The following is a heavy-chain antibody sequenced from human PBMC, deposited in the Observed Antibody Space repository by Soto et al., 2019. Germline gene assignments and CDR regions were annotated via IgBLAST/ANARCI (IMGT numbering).Heavy chain of an antibody. D-gene: IGHD2-15*01. J-gene: IGHJ4*02. Sequence: GGSLRLSCAASGFTFSSYWMHWVRQAPGKGLVWVSRINSDGSSTSYADSVKGRFTISRDNAKNTLYLQMNSLRAEDTAVYYCARGSVVAATPSDYWGQGTLVTVSS. CDR3: ARGSVVAATPSDY. CDR2: INSDGSST. V-gene: IGHV3-74*01. CDR1: GFTFSSYW.